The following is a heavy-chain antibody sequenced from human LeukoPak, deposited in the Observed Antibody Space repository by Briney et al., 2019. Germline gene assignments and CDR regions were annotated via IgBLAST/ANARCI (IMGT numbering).Heavy chain of an antibody. CDR2: IYYSGST. CDR3: ARDGVGATTGIDY. D-gene: IGHD1-26*01. Sequence: SETLSLTCTVSGGSISSSSYYWGWIRQPPGKGLEWIGSIYYSGSTYYNPSLKSRVTISVDTSKNQFSLKLSSVTAADTAVYYCARDGVGATTGIDYWGQGTLVIVSS. V-gene: IGHV4-39*07. CDR1: GGSISSSSYY. J-gene: IGHJ4*02.